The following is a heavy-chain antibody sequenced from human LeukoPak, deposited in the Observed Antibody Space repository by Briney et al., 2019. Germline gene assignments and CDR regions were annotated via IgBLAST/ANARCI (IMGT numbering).Heavy chain of an antibody. V-gene: IGHV1-2*02. CDR2: INPNSGGT. Sequence: ASVKVSCKASGYTFTGYYMHWVRQAPGQGLEWMGWINPNSGGTNYAQKFQGRVTMTRDTSISTAYMELSRLRSDDTAVYYCAREGCSSTSCFDRNWFDPWGQGTLVTVSS. CDR3: AREGCSSTSCFDRNWFDP. J-gene: IGHJ5*02. D-gene: IGHD2-2*01. CDR1: GYTFTGYY.